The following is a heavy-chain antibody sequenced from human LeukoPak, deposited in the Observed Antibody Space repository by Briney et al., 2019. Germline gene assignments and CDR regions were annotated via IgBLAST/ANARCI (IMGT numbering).Heavy chain of an antibody. J-gene: IGHJ6*03. Sequence: GASVKFSCKASGGTFSSYAISWVRQALGQGLEWMGGIIPIFGTANYAKKFQGRVTITADESTSTAYMELSSLRSEDTAVYYCARGRGESGLRFLEWLPYYYYYYMDVWGKGTTVTVSS. D-gene: IGHD3-3*01. V-gene: IGHV1-69*01. CDR1: GGTFSSYA. CDR3: ARGRGESGLRFLEWLPYYYYYYMDV. CDR2: IIPIFGTA.